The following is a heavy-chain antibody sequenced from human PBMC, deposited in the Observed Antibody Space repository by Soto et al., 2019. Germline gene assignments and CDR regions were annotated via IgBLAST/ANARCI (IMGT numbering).Heavy chain of an antibody. V-gene: IGHV3-23*01. CDR1: GFTFSSYA. CDR3: AKVNFFDTPGTFDV. CDR2: IAGSGGMT. Sequence: GGSLRLSCAASGFTFSSYAMTWVRLAPGRGLEWVATIAGSGGMTYYTNSVRGRFTISRDNSKNTVSLQMSSLRAEDTAMYFCAKVNFFDTPGTFDVWGQGTPVTVS. D-gene: IGHD2-15*01. J-gene: IGHJ3*01.